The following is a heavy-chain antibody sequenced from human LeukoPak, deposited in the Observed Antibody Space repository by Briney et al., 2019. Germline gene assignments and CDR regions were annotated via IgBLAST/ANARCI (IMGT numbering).Heavy chain of an antibody. J-gene: IGHJ4*02. V-gene: IGHV3-53*01. CDR2: LYSGGNK. CDR1: GFTVSSNY. CDR3: AGESGDRPGLPGC. D-gene: IGHD1-26*01. Sequence: GGSLRLSCAASGFTVSSNYMSWVRQAPGKGLEWVSTLYSGGNKYYADSVRGRFTISRDDSRNTLFLQMNNLRVEDTAVYYCAGESGDRPGLPGCWGQGTLVIVSS.